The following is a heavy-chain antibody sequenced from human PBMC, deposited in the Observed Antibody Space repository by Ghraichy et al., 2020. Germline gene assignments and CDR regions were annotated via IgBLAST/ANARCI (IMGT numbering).Heavy chain of an antibody. CDR3: VRAGPLTEITGTYFDY. CDR1: GFSFSSYT. D-gene: IGHD1-7*01. CDR2: ISSSSSYI. J-gene: IGHJ4*02. V-gene: IGHV3-21*01. Sequence: GGSLRLSCAASGFSFSSYTMNWVRQAPGKGLEWVSSISSSSSYINYADSVKGRFTISRDNAKHSLYLQMNSLRAEDTAVYYCVRAGPLTEITGTYFDYWGQGTLVTVSS.